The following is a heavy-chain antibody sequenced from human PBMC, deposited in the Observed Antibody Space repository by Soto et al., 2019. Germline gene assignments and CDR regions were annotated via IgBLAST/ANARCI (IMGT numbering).Heavy chain of an antibody. CDR2: INWNGGST. Sequence: GGSLRLSCAASGFTFDDYGMSWVRQAPGKGLEWVSGINWNGGSTGYADSVKGRFTISRDNAKNSLYLQMNSLRAEDTALYYCARYTVAGTSGAFDYWGQGTLVTVSS. CDR3: ARYTVAGTSGAFDY. J-gene: IGHJ4*02. V-gene: IGHV3-20*04. CDR1: GFTFDDYG. D-gene: IGHD6-19*01.